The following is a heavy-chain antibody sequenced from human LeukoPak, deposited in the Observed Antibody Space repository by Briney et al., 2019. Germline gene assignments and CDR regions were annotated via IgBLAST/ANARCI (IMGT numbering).Heavy chain of an antibody. CDR2: MKQDGSEK. J-gene: IGHJ4*02. D-gene: IGHD6-13*01. CDR3: ARDSSSSWYGEFDY. CDR1: GFTFSSYW. Sequence: GGSLRLSCAASGFTFSSYWMSWVRQAPGKGLEWVANMKQDGSEKYYVDSVKGRFTISRDNAKNSLYLQMNSLRAEDTALYHCARDSSSSWYGEFDYWGQGTLVTVSS. V-gene: IGHV3-7*03.